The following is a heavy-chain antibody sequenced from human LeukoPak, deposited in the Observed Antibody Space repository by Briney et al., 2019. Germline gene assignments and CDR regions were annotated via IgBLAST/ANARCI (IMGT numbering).Heavy chain of an antibody. Sequence: ASVKVSCKASGYTFTSYGISWVRQAPGQGLEWMGWISAYNGNTNYAQKLQGRVTMTTDTSTSTAYLELRSLRFDDTAVYYCAKDIYYGSGSYPGNWGQGTLVTVSS. CDR2: ISAYNGNT. CDR1: GYTFTSYG. J-gene: IGHJ4*02. V-gene: IGHV1-18*01. D-gene: IGHD3-10*01. CDR3: AKDIYYGSGSYPGN.